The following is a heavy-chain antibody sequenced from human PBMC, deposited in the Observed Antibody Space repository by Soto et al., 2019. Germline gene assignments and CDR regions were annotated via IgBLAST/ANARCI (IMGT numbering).Heavy chain of an antibody. CDR1: GFTFSDYY. V-gene: IGHV3-11*06. D-gene: IGHD3-9*01. CDR3: ARDNPMGDYDILTGYHTGGKGYYYGMNV. Sequence: GGSLRPSCAASGFTFSDYYMSWIRQAPGKGLEWVSYISSSSSYTNYADSVKGRFTISRDSAKNSLYLQMNSLRAEDTAVYYCARDNPMGDYDILTGYHTGGKGYYYGMNVR. J-gene: IGHJ6*01. CDR2: ISSSSSYT.